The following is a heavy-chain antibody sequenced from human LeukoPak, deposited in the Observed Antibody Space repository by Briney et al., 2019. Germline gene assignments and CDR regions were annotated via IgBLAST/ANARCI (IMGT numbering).Heavy chain of an antibody. Sequence: GGSLRLSCAASGFTFSSYGMHWVRQAPGKGLEWVSVIYSGGSTYYADSVKGRFTISRDNSKNTLYLQMNSLRAEDTAVYYCARTMVRGVIVWFDPWGQGTLVTVSS. D-gene: IGHD3-10*01. CDR1: GFTFSSYG. J-gene: IGHJ5*02. CDR2: IYSGGST. V-gene: IGHV3-NL1*01. CDR3: ARTMVRGVIVWFDP.